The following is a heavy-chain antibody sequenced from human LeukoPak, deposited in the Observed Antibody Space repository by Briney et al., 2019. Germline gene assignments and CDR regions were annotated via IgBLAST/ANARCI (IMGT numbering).Heavy chain of an antibody. J-gene: IGHJ4*02. Sequence: SETLSLTCAVYGGSFSGYYWSWIRQPPGKGLEWIGEINHSGSTNYNPSLKSRVTISVDTSKNQISLKLSSVTAADTAVYYCARIPCSGGSCYLDYWGQGTLVTVSS. CDR2: INHSGST. CDR1: GGSFSGYY. D-gene: IGHD2-15*01. V-gene: IGHV4-34*01. CDR3: ARIPCSGGSCYLDY.